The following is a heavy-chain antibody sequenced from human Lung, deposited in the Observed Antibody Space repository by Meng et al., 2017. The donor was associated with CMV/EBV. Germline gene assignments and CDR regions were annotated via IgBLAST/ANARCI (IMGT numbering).Heavy chain of an antibody. Sequence: SCAASGFTFSSYEMNWVRQAPGKGLEWVSYISSRGSTIYYADSVKGRFTISRDNAKNSLYVQMNSLRAEDTAVYYCARGFGEPSMDVWGQGTTVTVSS. CDR3: ARGFGEPSMDV. J-gene: IGHJ6*02. D-gene: IGHD3-16*01. CDR2: ISSRGSTI. CDR1: GFTFSSYE. V-gene: IGHV3-48*03.